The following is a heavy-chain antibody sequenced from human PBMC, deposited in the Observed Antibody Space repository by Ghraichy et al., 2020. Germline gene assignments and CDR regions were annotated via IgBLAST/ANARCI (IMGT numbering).Heavy chain of an antibody. CDR2: IYYSGST. J-gene: IGHJ6*03. D-gene: IGHD3-22*01. Sequence: SETLSLTCTVSGGSISSSSYYWGWIRQPPGKGLEWIGSIYYSGSTYYNPSLKSRVTISVDTSKNQFSLKLSSVTAADTAVYYCARRLPDYYDSMYYYYYYMDVWGKGTTVTVSS. V-gene: IGHV4-39*01. CDR1: GGSISSSSYY. CDR3: ARRLPDYYDSMYYYYYYMDV.